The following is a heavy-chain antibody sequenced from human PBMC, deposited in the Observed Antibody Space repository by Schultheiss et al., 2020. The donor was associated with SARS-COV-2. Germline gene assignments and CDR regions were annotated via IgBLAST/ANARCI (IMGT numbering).Heavy chain of an antibody. CDR2: IYSGGST. J-gene: IGHJ4*02. D-gene: IGHD5-24*01. CDR3: ARDPLGVEMATMGGNNFDY. Sequence: GGSLRLSCAASGFTVSSNYMSWVRQAPGKGLEWVSVIYSGGSTYYADSVKGRFTISRDNSKNTLYLQMNSLRAEDTAVYYCARDPLGVEMATMGGNNFDYWGQGTLVTVS. CDR1: GFTVSSNY. V-gene: IGHV3-66*01.